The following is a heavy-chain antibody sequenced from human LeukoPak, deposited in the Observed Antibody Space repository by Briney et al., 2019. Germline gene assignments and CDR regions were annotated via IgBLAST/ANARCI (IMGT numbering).Heavy chain of an antibody. CDR2: IIPIFGTA. Sequence: SVKVSCKASGGTFSSYAISWVRQAPGQGLEWMGGIIPIFGTANYAQKFQGRVTITADESTSTAYMELSSLRSEDTAVYYRASGSITMVRGVIIGRYYYYYMDVWGKGTTVTISS. V-gene: IGHV1-69*13. D-gene: IGHD3-10*01. CDR3: ASGSITMVRGVIIGRYYYYYMDV. J-gene: IGHJ6*03. CDR1: GGTFSSYA.